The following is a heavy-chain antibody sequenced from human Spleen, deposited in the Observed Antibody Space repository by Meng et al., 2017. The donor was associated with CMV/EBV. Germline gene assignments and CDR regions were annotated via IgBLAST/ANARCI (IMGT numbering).Heavy chain of an antibody. D-gene: IGHD3-16*02. CDR2: ISYDGRNE. J-gene: IGHJ4*02. CDR1: GFTFSSYS. Sequence: GESLKISCAASGFTFSSYSMNWVRQAPGKGLEWVAVISYDGRNEYYADSVKGRFTISRDNSRNTVYLQMSSLRAEDTAVYYCARDLYDYIWGAYRSTLAYWGQGTLVTVSS. CDR3: ARDLYDYIWGAYRSTLAY. V-gene: IGHV3-30*03.